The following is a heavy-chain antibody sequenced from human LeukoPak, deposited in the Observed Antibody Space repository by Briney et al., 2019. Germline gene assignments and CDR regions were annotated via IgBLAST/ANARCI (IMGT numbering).Heavy chain of an antibody. CDR3: ARATSWSH. J-gene: IGHJ4*02. D-gene: IGHD2-2*01. V-gene: IGHV3-7*01. CDR2: IKPDGSDK. CDR1: GFTFSGSR. Sequence: GGSLRLSCAASGFTFSGSRMSWLRQAQGKGLEWVANIKPDGSDKYYVDSVKGRFPLSRDNAKNSLYLQMNSLRAEDTAVYYCARATSWSHWGQGTLVTVSS.